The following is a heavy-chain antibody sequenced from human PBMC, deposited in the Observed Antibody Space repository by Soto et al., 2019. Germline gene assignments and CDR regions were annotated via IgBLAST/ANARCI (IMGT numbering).Heavy chain of an antibody. V-gene: IGHV3-33*01. D-gene: IGHD3-22*01. J-gene: IGHJ3*02. CDR1: GFTFSSYG. Sequence: PGGSLRLSCAASGFTFSSYGMHWVRQAPGKGLEWVAVIWYDGSNKYYADSVKGRFTISRDNSKNTLYLQMNSLRAEDTAVYYCVSGVYYYDSSGYYFYDAFDIWGQGTMVTV. CDR3: VSGVYYYDSSGYYFYDAFDI. CDR2: IWYDGSNK.